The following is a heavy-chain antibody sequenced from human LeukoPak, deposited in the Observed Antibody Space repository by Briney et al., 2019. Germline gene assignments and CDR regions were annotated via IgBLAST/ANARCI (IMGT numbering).Heavy chain of an antibody. CDR1: GYTFTNYG. Sequence: ASVKVSCKASGYTFTNYGISWVRQAPGQGLEWMGWISAHIGNTNYAQKLQGRVTMTTDTSTSTAYMELRSLRSDDTAVYYCARVSGYSSSSDIWGQGTMVTVSS. V-gene: IGHV1-18*01. J-gene: IGHJ3*02. D-gene: IGHD6-13*01. CDR3: ARVSGYSSSSDI. CDR2: ISAHIGNT.